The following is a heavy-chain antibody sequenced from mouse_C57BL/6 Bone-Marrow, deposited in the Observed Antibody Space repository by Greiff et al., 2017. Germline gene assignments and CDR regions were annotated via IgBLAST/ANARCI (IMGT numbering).Heavy chain of an antibody. CDR2: IDPSDSYT. CDR3: ARGAYYSNYDFDY. V-gene: IGHV1-69*01. J-gene: IGHJ2*01. CDR1: GYTFTSYW. Sequence: QVQLQQPGAELVMPGASVKLSCKASGYTFTSYWMHWVKQRPGQGLEWIGEIDPSDSYTNYNQKFKGKSTLTVDKSSSTAYMQLSSLTSEDSAVYYGARGAYYSNYDFDYWGQGTTLTVSS. D-gene: IGHD2-5*01.